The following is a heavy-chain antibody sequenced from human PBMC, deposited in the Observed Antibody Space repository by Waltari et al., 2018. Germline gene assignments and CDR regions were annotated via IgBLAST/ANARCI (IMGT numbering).Heavy chain of an antibody. CDR3: ARRLSSSWSFDF. V-gene: IGHV5-51*01. J-gene: IGHJ4*02. CDR2: IYPGESDT. CDR1: GYTFPTYW. Sequence: EVQLVQSGAEVKKPGESLKISCKGSGYTFPTYWIAWVRQRPGKGLEWMGFIYPGESDTRYSPSFQGQVTISADKSITTAYLQWSSLKASDTAIYYCARRLSSSWSFDFWGQGTLVTVSS. D-gene: IGHD6-13*01.